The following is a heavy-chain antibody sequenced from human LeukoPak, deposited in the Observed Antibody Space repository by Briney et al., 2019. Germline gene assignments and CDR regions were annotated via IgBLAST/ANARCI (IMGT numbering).Heavy chain of an antibody. V-gene: IGHV3-33*01. J-gene: IGHJ3*02. CDR3: AREKRPRYCSGGSCLPDAFDI. Sequence: PGRSLRLSCAASGFTFSSNGMHWVRQAPGKGLGWVAVIWYDGSNKYYADSVKGRFTISRDNSKNTLYLQMNSLRAEDTAVYYCAREKRPRYCSGGSCLPDAFDIWGQGTMVTVSS. CDR2: IWYDGSNK. CDR1: GFTFSSNG. D-gene: IGHD2-15*01.